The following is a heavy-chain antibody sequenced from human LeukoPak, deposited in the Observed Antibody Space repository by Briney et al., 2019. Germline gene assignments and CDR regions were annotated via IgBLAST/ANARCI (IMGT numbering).Heavy chain of an antibody. D-gene: IGHD3-3*01. CDR3: ARVLTIFGVVISYGAFDI. J-gene: IGHJ3*02. CDR2: ISSSGNT. V-gene: IGHV4-59*01. CDR1: NASISIYY. Sequence: PSETLSLTCSVFNASISIYYWSWIPEPPGKGLEWVGYISSSGNTNYNTSLTSRLTISVDTSKNHFSLRLTSVTAADTAVYYCARVLTIFGVVISYGAFDIWGQGTLVTVSS.